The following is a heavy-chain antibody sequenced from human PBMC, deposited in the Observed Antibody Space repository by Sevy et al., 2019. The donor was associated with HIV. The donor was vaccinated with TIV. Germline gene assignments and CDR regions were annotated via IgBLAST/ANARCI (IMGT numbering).Heavy chain of an antibody. D-gene: IGHD2-8*02. CDR3: ARGLGSSGPLY. J-gene: IGHJ4*02. Sequence: ASVKVSCKASGYRFTSYSITWVRQAPGQGLEWMGWSSGFNGSTNYAQKLQGRVTMSTDTSTNTAYLDLRSLRSDDTAVYYCARGLGSSGPLYWGQGTLVTVSS. CDR2: SSGFNGST. V-gene: IGHV1-18*04. CDR1: GYRFTSYS.